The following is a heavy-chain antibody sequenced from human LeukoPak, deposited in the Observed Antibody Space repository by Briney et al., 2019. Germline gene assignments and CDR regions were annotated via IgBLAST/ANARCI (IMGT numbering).Heavy chain of an antibody. CDR3: ARVGYCSSTSCYWALAQNYYYGMDV. CDR1: GYTFTSYD. Sequence: GASVKVSCKASGYTFTSYDINWVRQATGQGLEWMGWMSPNSGNTGYAQKFQGRVTMTRNTSISTAYMELSSLRSEDTAVYYCARVGYCSSTSCYWALAQNYYYGMDVWGQGTTVTVSS. D-gene: IGHD2-2*01. CDR2: MSPNSGNT. J-gene: IGHJ6*02. V-gene: IGHV1-8*01.